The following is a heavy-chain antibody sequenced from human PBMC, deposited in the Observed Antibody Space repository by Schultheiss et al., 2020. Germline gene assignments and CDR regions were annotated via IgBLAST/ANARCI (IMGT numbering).Heavy chain of an antibody. CDR3: ARLRCSGGSCWGGDYYYMDV. Sequence: SQTLSLTCTVSDGSMSSSRYYWGWIRQPPGKGLEWIGNIYFSGTTYYNPSLRSRVTISVDTSRNQFSLKVNSVTAADTALYYCARLRCSGGSCWGGDYYYMDVWGKGTTVTVSS. CDR2: IYFSGTT. V-gene: IGHV4-39*01. D-gene: IGHD2-15*01. J-gene: IGHJ6*03. CDR1: DGSMSSSRYY.